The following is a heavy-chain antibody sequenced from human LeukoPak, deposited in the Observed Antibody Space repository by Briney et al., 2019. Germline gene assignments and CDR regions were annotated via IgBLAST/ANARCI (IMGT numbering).Heavy chain of an antibody. V-gene: IGHV3-23*01. CDR3: AKRLSFGVAIGDFDY. J-gene: IGHJ4*02. CDR2: ISGSGDST. Sequence: GGSPRLSCAASGFTFCKYAMRWVRQAPGEGVEGVSAISGSGDSTYYADSVKGRFTISRDSSMETLYLQMNSLRAEDTATYFCAKRLSFGVAIGDFDYWGQGTLVTVSS. CDR1: GFTFCKYA. D-gene: IGHD3-3*01.